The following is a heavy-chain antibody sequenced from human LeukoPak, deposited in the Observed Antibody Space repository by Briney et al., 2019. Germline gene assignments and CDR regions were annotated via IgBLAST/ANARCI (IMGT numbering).Heavy chain of an antibody. V-gene: IGHV4-39*07. CDR3: ARDTYYYDSSGYYYSAVYWYFDL. CDR1: GGSISSSSYY. Sequence: SETLSLTCTVSGGSISSSSYYWGWIRQPPGKGLEWIGSIYYSGSTYYTPSLKSRVTISVDTSKNQFSLKLSSVTAADTAVYYCARDTYYYDSSGYYYSAVYWYFDLWGRGTLVTVSS. CDR2: IYYSGST. D-gene: IGHD3-22*01. J-gene: IGHJ2*01.